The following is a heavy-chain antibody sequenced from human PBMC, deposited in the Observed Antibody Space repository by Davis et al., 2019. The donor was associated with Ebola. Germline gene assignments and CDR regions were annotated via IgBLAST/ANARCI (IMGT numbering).Heavy chain of an antibody. CDR2: INAAKGNT. J-gene: IGHJ6*02. CDR3: AREERNYYGSGRVRHYGMDV. Sequence: ASVKVSCKASGYTFSTYAIHWLRQAPGQRLEWMGLINAAKGNTKYSQKFQGRVTMTRDTSAGTAYMEMSSLRSEDTAVYYCAREERNYYGSGRVRHYGMDVWGQGTTVTVSS. CDR1: GYTFSTYA. V-gene: IGHV1-3*01. D-gene: IGHD3-10*01.